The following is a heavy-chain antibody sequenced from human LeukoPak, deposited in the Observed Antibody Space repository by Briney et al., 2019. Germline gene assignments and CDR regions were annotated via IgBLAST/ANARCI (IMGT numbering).Heavy chain of an antibody. J-gene: IGHJ4*02. CDR2: ISYDGSNK. V-gene: IGHV3-30*03. D-gene: IGHD5-18*01. Sequence: GGSLRLSCAASGFTFSSYGMHWVRQAPGKGLEWVAVISYDGSNKYYADSVKGRFTISRDNSKNTLYLQMNSLRAEDTAVYYCARGDPNVDTAMVCDYWGQGTLVTVSS. CDR3: ARGDPNVDTAMVCDY. CDR1: GFTFSSYG.